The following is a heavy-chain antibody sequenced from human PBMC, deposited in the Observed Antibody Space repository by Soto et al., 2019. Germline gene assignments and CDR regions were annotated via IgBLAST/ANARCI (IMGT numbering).Heavy chain of an antibody. J-gene: IGHJ4*02. CDR2: INHSGST. D-gene: IGHD6-13*01. Sequence: QVQLQQWGAGLLKPSETLSLTCAVYGGSFSGYYWSWIRQPPGKGLEWIGEINHSGSTNYNPSLESRVTISVDTSKNQFSQKLSSVTAADTAVYYCARSHRWYYFDYWGQGTLVTVSS. CDR3: ARSHRWYYFDY. V-gene: IGHV4-34*01. CDR1: GGSFSGYY.